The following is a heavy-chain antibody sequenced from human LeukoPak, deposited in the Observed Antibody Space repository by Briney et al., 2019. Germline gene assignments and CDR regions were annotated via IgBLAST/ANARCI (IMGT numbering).Heavy chain of an antibody. CDR3: AKDFWSGQEISRFDY. CDR2: IRYDGSNK. Sequence: GGSLRLSCAASGFTFSSYGMHWVRQAPGKGLEWVAFIRYDGSNKYYADSVKGRFTISRDNSKNTLYLRMNSLRAEDTAVYYCAKDFWSGQEISRFDYWGQGTLVTVSS. D-gene: IGHD3-3*01. V-gene: IGHV3-30*02. CDR1: GFTFSSYG. J-gene: IGHJ4*02.